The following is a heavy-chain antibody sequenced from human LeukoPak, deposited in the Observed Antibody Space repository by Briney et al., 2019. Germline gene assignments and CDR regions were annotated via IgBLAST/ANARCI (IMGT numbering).Heavy chain of an antibody. D-gene: IGHD3-10*01. Sequence: GGSLRLSCAASGFTFSSYGMHWVRQAPGKGLEWVAVIWYDGSNKYYADSVKGRFTISRDNSKNTLYLQTNSLRAEDTAVYYCARNGWFGEETENWFDPWGQGTLATVSS. CDR1: GFTFSSYG. CDR2: IWYDGSNK. V-gene: IGHV3-33*01. CDR3: ARNGWFGEETENWFDP. J-gene: IGHJ5*02.